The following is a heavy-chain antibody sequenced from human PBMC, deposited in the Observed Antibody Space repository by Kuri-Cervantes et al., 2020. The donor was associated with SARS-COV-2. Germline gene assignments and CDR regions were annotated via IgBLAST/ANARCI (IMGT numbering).Heavy chain of an antibody. CDR1: GFTFSSYS. CDR2: ISSSSSTI. J-gene: IGHJ5*02. V-gene: IGHV3-48*02. Sequence: GESLKISCAASGFTFSSYSMNWVRQAPGKGLEWVSYISSSSSTIYYADSVKGRFTISRNNAKNSLYLQMNSLRDEDTAVYYCARAISSWFDHWGQGTLVTVSS. CDR3: ARAISSWFDH. D-gene: IGHD6-13*01.